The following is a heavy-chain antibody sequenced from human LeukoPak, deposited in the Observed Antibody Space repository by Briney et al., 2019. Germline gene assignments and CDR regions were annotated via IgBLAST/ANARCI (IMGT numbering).Heavy chain of an antibody. J-gene: IGHJ2*01. V-gene: IGHV1-46*01. CDR3: ARITMTTSGWYFDL. CDR2: VHPSGGST. CDR1: GYTFTSYY. Sequence: ASVKLSCKASGYTFTSYYMHWLRQAPGQGLEWMGIVHPSGGSTSYAQKFQGRVTMTRDTATSIVYMELSSLRSEDTALYYCARITMTTSGWYFDLWGRGSLVAVSS. D-gene: IGHD3-22*01.